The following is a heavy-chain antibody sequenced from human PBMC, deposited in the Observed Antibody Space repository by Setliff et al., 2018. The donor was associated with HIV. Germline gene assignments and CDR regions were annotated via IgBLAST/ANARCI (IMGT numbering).Heavy chain of an antibody. J-gene: IGHJ6*03. D-gene: IGHD2-21*01. CDR1: GYNFTTYD. CDR2: MNPNSGNT. Sequence: GASVKVSCKSSGYNFTTYDINWVRQATGQGPEWMGWMNPNSGNTGYAQNFQGRITMTRNTSISTAYMELSSLRSDDTAVYYCTRGRVVVIAAVKYYYYFDVWGKGTTVTVSS. CDR3: TRGRVVVIAAVKYYYYFDV. V-gene: IGHV1-8*02.